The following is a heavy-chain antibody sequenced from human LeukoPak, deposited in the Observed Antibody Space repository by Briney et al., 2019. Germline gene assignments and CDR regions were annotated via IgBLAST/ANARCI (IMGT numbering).Heavy chain of an antibody. J-gene: IGHJ4*02. Sequence: GGSLRLSCAASGFTFSSYWMSWVRQAPGKGLEWVANIKQDGSEKYYVDSVKGRFTISRDNAKNSLYLQMNSLRAEDTAVFYCARDQYDTWSRRGNFDSWGQGTLVIVSS. D-gene: IGHD3-3*01. CDR1: GFTFSSYW. CDR3: ARDQYDTWSRRGNFDS. V-gene: IGHV3-7*03. CDR2: IKQDGSEK.